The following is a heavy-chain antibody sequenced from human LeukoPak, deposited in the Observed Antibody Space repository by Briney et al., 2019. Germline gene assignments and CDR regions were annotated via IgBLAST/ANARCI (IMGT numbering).Heavy chain of an antibody. J-gene: IGHJ1*01. CDR1: GFTFSSYA. D-gene: IGHD3-22*01. CDR3: AKGPMYYYDSSAPYPEYFQH. Sequence: QTGGSLRLSCAASGFTFSSYAMSWVRQAPGKGLEWFSTLSGVGNSTYYADSVKGRFTISRDSSKNTLYLQMNSLRAEDTAVYFCAKGPMYYYDSSAPYPEYFQHWGQGTLVTVSS. V-gene: IGHV3-23*01. CDR2: LSGVGNST.